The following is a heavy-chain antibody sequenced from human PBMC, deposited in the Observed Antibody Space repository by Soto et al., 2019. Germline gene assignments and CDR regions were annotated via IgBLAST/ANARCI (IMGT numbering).Heavy chain of an antibody. CDR3: ARVLRFSGFAFDI. D-gene: IGHD3-3*01. V-gene: IGHV4-59*01. Sequence: SETLSLTCTVSGGSISTYYWSWIRQPPGEGLEWIAYIYYTGSTNYNPSLKSRVTISVDTSKNQFSLKLSSVTAADTAVYYCARVLRFSGFAFDIWGQGTMVTVSS. CDR2: IYYTGST. J-gene: IGHJ3*02. CDR1: GGSISTYY.